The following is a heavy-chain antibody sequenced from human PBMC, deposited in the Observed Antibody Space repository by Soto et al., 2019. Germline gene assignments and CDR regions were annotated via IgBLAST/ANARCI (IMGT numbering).Heavy chain of an antibody. J-gene: IGHJ6*02. Sequence: EVQLVESGGGLVKPGGSLRLSCAASGFTFSSYSMNWVRQAPGKGLEWVSSISSSSSYIYYADSVKGRFTISRDNAKNSLYLQMNSLRAEDTAVYYCARRSIRCSSTSCVKYGMDVWGQGTTVTVSS. CDR2: ISSSSSYI. CDR1: GFTFSSYS. CDR3: ARRSIRCSSTSCVKYGMDV. V-gene: IGHV3-21*01. D-gene: IGHD2-2*01.